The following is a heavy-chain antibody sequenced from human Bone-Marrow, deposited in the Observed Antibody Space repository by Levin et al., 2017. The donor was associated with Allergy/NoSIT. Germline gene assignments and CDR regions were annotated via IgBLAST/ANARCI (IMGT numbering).Heavy chain of an antibody. Sequence: ASVKVSCKTSGYTFTSYNVYWVRQAPGQGLEWMGYINPNSGNTGYAQKFQGRVTVTRNSSITTAYMELSGLRSEDTAMYYCAKGDCYSGSCYGPDWFDPWGQGTQVTVSS. CDR2: INPNSGNT. D-gene: IGHD2-15*01. CDR1: GYTFTSYN. J-gene: IGHJ5*02. V-gene: IGHV1-8*01. CDR3: AKGDCYSGSCYGPDWFDP.